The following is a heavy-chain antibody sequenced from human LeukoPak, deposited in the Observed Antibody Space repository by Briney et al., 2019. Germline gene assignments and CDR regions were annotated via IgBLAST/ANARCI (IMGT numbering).Heavy chain of an antibody. J-gene: IGHJ6*02. CDR2: IYSGGTT. CDR3: ARFLSYYYGLDV. CDR1: GFTFNNYA. V-gene: IGHV3-66*01. Sequence: GGSLRLSCAASGFTFNNYAMSWVRQAPGKGLEWVSVIYSGGTTNYADSVKGRFTISRDNSKNTLYLQVNSLRAEDTAIYFCARFLSYYYGLDVWGQGTTVTVSS.